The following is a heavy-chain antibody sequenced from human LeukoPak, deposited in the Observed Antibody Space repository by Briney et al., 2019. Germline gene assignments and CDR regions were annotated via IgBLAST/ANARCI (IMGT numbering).Heavy chain of an antibody. D-gene: IGHD3-3*01. CDR1: GFTFSSYA. CDR2: ISGSGGST. V-gene: IGHV3-23*01. J-gene: IGHJ6*03. CDR3: AKYVLRFLEWFGGYMDV. Sequence: PGGSLRLSCAASGFTFSSYAMSWVRQAPGKGLELVSAISGSGGSTYYADSVKGRFTISRDNSKNTLYLQMNSLRAEDTAVYYCAKYVLRFLEWFGGYMDVWGKGTTVTVSS.